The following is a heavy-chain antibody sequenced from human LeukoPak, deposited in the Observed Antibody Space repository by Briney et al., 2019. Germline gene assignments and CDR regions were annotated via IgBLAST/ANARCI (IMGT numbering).Heavy chain of an antibody. CDR2: ISAYNGNT. CDR1: GYTFTSYG. CDR3: ARGIAAAGSYYYYGMDV. Sequence: ASVKVSCKASGYTFTSYGISWVRQAPGQGLEWMGWISAYNGNTNDAQKLQGRVTMTTDTSTSTAYMELRSLGSDDTAVYYCARGIAAAGSYYYYGMDVWGQGTTVTVSS. V-gene: IGHV1-18*01. D-gene: IGHD6-13*01. J-gene: IGHJ6*02.